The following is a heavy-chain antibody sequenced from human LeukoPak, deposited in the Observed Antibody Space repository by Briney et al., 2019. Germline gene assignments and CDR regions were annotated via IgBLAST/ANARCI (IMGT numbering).Heavy chain of an antibody. V-gene: IGHV3-73*01. Sequence: GGSLRLSCAASGFTFSGSALHWVRQASGKGLEWIGRIRSKTNNYATTYAASVTGRFTISRDDAENTAYLQMNSLRAEDTAVYYCAKVPYYYDSSGNWFDPWGQGTLVTVSS. CDR3: AKVPYYYDSSGNWFDP. CDR1: GFTFSGSA. D-gene: IGHD3-22*01. J-gene: IGHJ5*02. CDR2: IRSKTNNYAT.